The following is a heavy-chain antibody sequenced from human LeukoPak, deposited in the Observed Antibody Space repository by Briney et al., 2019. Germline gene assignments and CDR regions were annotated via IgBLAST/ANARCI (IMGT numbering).Heavy chain of an antibody. Sequence: SETLSLTCTVSGGSISSGGYYWSWIRQPPGKGLEWIGYIYHSGSTYYNPSLKSRVTISVDRSKNQFSLKLSSVTAADTAVYYCARASTSYWFDPWGQGTLVTVPS. CDR1: GGSISSGGYY. J-gene: IGHJ5*02. CDR3: ARASTSYWFDP. CDR2: IYHSGST. V-gene: IGHV4-30-2*01.